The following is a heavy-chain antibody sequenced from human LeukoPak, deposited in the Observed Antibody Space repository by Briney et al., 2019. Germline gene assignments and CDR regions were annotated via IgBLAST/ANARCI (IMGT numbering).Heavy chain of an antibody. Sequence: GASVKVSCKASGFTFTSFGISWVRQAPGQGLEWMGLIITYNGNTRYAQNLQGRLTMTTDTSTDMAYMEMRSPRSDDTAVYYCAKTTVTSEDYHYYYMDVWGKGTTVTVSS. CDR1: GFTFTSFG. V-gene: IGHV1-18*01. J-gene: IGHJ6*03. CDR3: AKTTVTSEDYHYYYMDV. D-gene: IGHD4-17*01. CDR2: IITYNGNT.